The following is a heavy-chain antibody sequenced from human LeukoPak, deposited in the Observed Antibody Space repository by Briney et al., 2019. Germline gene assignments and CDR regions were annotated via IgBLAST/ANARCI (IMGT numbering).Heavy chain of an antibody. D-gene: IGHD2-2*01. Sequence: SVKVSCKASGGTFSSYAISWVRQAPGQGLEWMGRIIPIFGIANYAQKFQGRVTITADKSTSTAYMELSSLRSEDTAVYYCARVDAGYCSSTSCPPAYWGQGTLVTVSS. J-gene: IGHJ4*02. CDR3: ARVDAGYCSSTSCPPAY. CDR1: GGTFSSYA. CDR2: IIPIFGIA. V-gene: IGHV1-69*04.